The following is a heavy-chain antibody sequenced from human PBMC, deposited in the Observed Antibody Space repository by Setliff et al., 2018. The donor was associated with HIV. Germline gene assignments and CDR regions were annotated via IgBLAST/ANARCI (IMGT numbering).Heavy chain of an antibody. CDR3: AKGGPGSSWLGGWFDP. D-gene: IGHD6-13*01. CDR1: GYTFTDYF. V-gene: IGHV1-2*02. CDR2: INPNSGGT. Sequence: RASVKVSCKASGYTFTDYFMHWVRQAPGQGLEWMGWINPNSGGTNYAQKFQGRVTMTRDTSNSTAYMELSRLRSDDTAVYYCAKGGPGSSWLGGWFDPWGQGTLVTVSS. J-gene: IGHJ5*02.